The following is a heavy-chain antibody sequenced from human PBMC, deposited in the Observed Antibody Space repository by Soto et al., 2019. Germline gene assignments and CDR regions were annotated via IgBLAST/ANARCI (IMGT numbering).Heavy chain of an antibody. CDR1: GDSVSSNSAA. Sequence: SQTLSLTCAISGDSVSSNSAAWTWIRQSPSRGLEWLGRTYYRSKWYNNYAVSVKSRITINPDTSKNQFSLQLNSVTHGDTAVYYCARDRLGDGYNDYWGQGTLVTVSS. D-gene: IGHD5-12*01. CDR2: TYYRSKWYN. V-gene: IGHV6-1*01. CDR3: ARDRLGDGYNDY. J-gene: IGHJ4*02.